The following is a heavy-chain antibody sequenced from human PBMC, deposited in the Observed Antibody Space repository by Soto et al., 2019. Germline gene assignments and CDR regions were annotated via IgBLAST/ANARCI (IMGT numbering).Heavy chain of an antibody. Sequence: SETLSLTCTVSGGSISSGDYYWSWIRQPPGKGLEWIGYIYYSGSTYYNPSLKSRVTISVDTSKNQFSLKLSSVTAADTAVYYCARVHQSSSVNWFDPWGQGTLVTVSS. CDR3: ARVHQSSSVNWFDP. J-gene: IGHJ5*02. CDR2: IYYSGST. V-gene: IGHV4-30-4*01. CDR1: GGSISSGDYY. D-gene: IGHD6-25*01.